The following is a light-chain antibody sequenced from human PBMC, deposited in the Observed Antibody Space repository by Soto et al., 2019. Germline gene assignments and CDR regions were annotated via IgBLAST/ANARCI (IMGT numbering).Light chain of an antibody. V-gene: IGKV1-39*01. Sequence: DIXMTQSPSSLSASVGDRVTITCRASQSISSYLNWYQQKPGKAPKLLIYAASSLQSGVPSRFSGSGSGTDFTLTISSLQPEDFATYYCQQSYSTRLTFGGGTKVEIK. J-gene: IGKJ4*01. CDR1: QSISSY. CDR3: QQSYSTRLT. CDR2: AAS.